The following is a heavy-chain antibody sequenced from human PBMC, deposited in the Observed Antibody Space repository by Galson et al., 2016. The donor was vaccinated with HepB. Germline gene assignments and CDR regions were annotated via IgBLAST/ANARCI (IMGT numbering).Heavy chain of an antibody. D-gene: IGHD3-9*01. Sequence: SVKVSCKASGYTFTSYDINWVRQATGQGLEWMGWMNPNSGYTGYAQKFEGRVSMTRDTSISTAYMELSSLRSDDTAVYYCARTYIDILPRYGFDPWGQGSLVAVSS. CDR2: MNPNSGYT. V-gene: IGHV1-8*01. CDR1: GYTFTSYD. CDR3: ARTYIDILPRYGFDP. J-gene: IGHJ5*02.